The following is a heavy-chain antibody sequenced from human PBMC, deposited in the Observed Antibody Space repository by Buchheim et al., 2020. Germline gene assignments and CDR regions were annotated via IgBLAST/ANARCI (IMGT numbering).Heavy chain of an antibody. CDR3: ARDMDCTNGVCPLDY. CDR2: IYTSGST. D-gene: IGHD2-8*01. J-gene: IGHJ4*02. CDR1: GGSISSGSYY. Sequence: QVQLQESGPGLVKPSQTLSLTCTVSGGSISSGSYYWSWIRQPAGKGLEWIGRIYTSGSTNYNPSLKSRVTISGDKSKNQLSLKLSSVTAADTAVYYCARDMDCTNGVCPLDYWGQGTL. V-gene: IGHV4-61*02.